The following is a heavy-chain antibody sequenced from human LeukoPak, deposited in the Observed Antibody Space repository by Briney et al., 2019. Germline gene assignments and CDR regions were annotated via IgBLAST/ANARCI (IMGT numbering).Heavy chain of an antibody. J-gene: IGHJ4*02. CDR2: VSYDGST. Sequence: SETLSLTCTVSGGSISSYYWSWVRQPPGKGLEWIGYVSYDGSTNYSPSLKSRATISLYTSKNQYSLNLSSVTTADTAVYYCARTTTPFDDWGQGTPVTVSS. CDR1: GGSISSYY. CDR3: ARTTTPFDD. D-gene: IGHD4-11*01. V-gene: IGHV4-59*01.